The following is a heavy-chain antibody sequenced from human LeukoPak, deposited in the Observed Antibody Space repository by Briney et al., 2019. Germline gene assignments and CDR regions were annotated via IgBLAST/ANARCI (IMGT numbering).Heavy chain of an antibody. V-gene: IGHV3-23*01. J-gene: IGHJ6*02. CDR2: ISGSGGST. CDR3: ARGPTPTGSGYYWYYYGMDV. CDR1: GFTFSSYA. Sequence: GGSLRLSCAASGFTFSSYATSWVRQAPGKGLEWVSAISGSGGSTYYADSVKGRFTISRDNSKNTLYLQMNSLRAEDTAVYYCARGPTPTGSGYYWYYYGMDVWGQGTTVTVSS. D-gene: IGHD3-22*01.